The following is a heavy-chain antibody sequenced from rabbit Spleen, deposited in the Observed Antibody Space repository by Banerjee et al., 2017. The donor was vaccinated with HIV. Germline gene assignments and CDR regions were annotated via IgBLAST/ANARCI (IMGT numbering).Heavy chain of an antibody. Sequence: QEQLVEYGGDLVQPEGSLTLTCKASGLDFSSSYWICWVRQAPGKGLEWIACIYVGSGGGTKYASWAKGRFTISRASSTTVFLQMTSLTAADTATYFCARGMNWGTRLDLWGPGTLVTVS. D-gene: IGHD3-1*01. J-gene: IGHJ3*01. CDR3: ARGMNWGTRLDL. V-gene: IGHV1S45*01. CDR2: IYVGSGGGT. CDR1: GLDFSSSYW.